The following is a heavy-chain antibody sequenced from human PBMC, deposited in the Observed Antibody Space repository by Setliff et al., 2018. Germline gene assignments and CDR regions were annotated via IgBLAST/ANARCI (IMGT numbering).Heavy chain of an antibody. Sequence: GGSLRLSCAASGFTFSIYSMNWVRQAPGKGLEWISYTSSGSNSIYYADSVMGRFTISRDNARNSLYLQMNRLRPEDTAVYYCAKSGGDHCCPLYHHYYMDVWGKGTTVTVSS. CDR1: GFTFSIYS. CDR3: AKSGGDHCCPLYHHYYMDV. CDR2: TSSGSNSI. J-gene: IGHJ6*03. V-gene: IGHV3-48*01. D-gene: IGHD2-21*02.